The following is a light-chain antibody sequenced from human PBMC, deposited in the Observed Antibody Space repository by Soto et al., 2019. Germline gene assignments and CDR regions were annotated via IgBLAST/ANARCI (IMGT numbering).Light chain of an antibody. CDR1: QSVSSY. J-gene: IGKJ3*01. V-gene: IGKV3-11*01. CDR2: DAS. Sequence: DMVMTQSTATLSLSPGERATLSCRASQSVSSYLAWYQQKPGQAPRLLIYDASNRATGIPARFSGSGSGTDFTLTISSLEPEDFAVYYCQQRSNWPFTFGPGTIVD. CDR3: QQRSNWPFT.